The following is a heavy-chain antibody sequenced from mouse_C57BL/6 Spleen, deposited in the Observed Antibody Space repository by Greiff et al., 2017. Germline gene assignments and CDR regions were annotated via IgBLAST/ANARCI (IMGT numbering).Heavy chain of an antibody. D-gene: IGHD4-1*01. V-gene: IGHV7-3*01. CDR3: TSLLTGTWTFDY. CDR1: GFTFTDYY. Sequence: EVKLMESGGGLVQPGGSLSLSCAASGFTFTDYYMSWVRQPPGKALEWLGFIRNKANGYTTEYSASVKGRFTISRDNSQSILYLQMNALRAEDSATYYCTSLLTGTWTFDYWGQGTTLTVSS. CDR2: IRNKANGYTT. J-gene: IGHJ2*01.